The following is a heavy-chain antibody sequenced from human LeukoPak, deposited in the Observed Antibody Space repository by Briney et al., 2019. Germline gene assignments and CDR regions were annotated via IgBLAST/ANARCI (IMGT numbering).Heavy chain of an antibody. V-gene: IGHV3-23*01. CDR2: ISGSGGST. J-gene: IGHJ4*02. CDR3: AKALGTMIVVVITGVFDY. Sequence: GGSLRLSCAASGFTFSSYATSWVRQAPGKGLEWVSAISGSGGSTYYADSVKGRFTISRDNSKNTLYLQMNSLRAEDTAVYYCAKALGTMIVVVITGVFDYWGQGTLVTVSS. D-gene: IGHD3-22*01. CDR1: GFTFSSYA.